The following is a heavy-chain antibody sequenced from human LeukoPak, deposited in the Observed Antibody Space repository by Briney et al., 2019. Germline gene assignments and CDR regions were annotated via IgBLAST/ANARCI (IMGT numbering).Heavy chain of an antibody. D-gene: IGHD6-6*01. CDR3: AKGLTPYSSSRVNGMDV. V-gene: IGHV3-30*18. CDR1: GFTFSSYG. CDR2: ISYYGSNK. Sequence: GGSLRLSCAASGFTFSSYGMQWVRHAPGKGLDRVAVISYYGSNKYYADSVKGRFTISRDNSKDTLYLQMNSLRAEDTAVYYCAKGLTPYSSSRVNGMDVWGQGTTVTVSS. J-gene: IGHJ6*02.